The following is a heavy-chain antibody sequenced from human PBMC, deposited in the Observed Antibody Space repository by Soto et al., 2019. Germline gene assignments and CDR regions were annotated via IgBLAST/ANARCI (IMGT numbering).Heavy chain of an antibody. CDR3: ARVPSPLDDYYAMDV. Sequence: PLRLLSLSHTVSGGPIRGGNDYRSRKPKPPGKGLEWIGYIFSSGTTYYNPSLKGRLTMSLDASQNQFSLRLNSLTDADTAVYFCARVPSPLDDYYAMDVWGQGTTVTVSS. CDR2: IFSSGTT. J-gene: IGHJ6*02. V-gene: IGHV4-30-4*01. CDR1: GGPIRGGNDY. D-gene: IGHD3-16*02.